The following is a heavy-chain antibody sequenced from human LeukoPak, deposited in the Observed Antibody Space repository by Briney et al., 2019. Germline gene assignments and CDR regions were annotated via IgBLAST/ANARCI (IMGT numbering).Heavy chain of an antibody. V-gene: IGHV4-4*02. CDR3: ARRDNWNLDAFDI. D-gene: IGHD1-1*01. CDR2: IYHSGST. Sequence: SGTLSLTCAVSGGSISSSNWWSWVRQPPGKGLEWIGEIYHSGSTNYNPSLKSRVTISVDKSKNQFSLKLSSVAAADTAVYYCARRDNWNLDAFDIWGQGTMVTVSS. CDR1: GGSISSSNW. J-gene: IGHJ3*02.